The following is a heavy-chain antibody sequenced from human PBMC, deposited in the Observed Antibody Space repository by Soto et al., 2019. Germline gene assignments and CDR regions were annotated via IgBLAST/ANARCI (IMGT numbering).Heavy chain of an antibody. CDR3: ARSSTDGYNSYDY. V-gene: IGHV3-11*06. CDR2: ISRKSTYT. J-gene: IGHJ4*02. Sequence: QVQLVESGGGLVKPGGSLRLSCAASGFTFSDYYMTWIRQAPGKGLEWVSYISRKSTYTNYADSVKGRFTISRDDAKNSLYLQMNSLRAADTAVYYCARSSTDGYNSYDYWGQGTLVTVSS. CDR1: GFTFSDYY. D-gene: IGHD5-12*01.